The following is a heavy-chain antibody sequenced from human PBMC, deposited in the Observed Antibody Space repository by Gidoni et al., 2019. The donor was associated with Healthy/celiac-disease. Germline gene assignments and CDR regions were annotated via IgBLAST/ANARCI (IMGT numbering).Heavy chain of an antibody. CDR2: ISWNSGSI. CDR3: AKGPWGWFDP. D-gene: IGHD7-27*01. Sequence: EVQLVESGGGLVQPGRSLSLSCAASGFTFDDYAMHWVRQAPGKGLEWVSGISWNSGSIGYADSVKGRFTISRDNAKNSLYLQMNSLRAEDTALYYCAKGPWGWFDPWGQGTLVTVSS. V-gene: IGHV3-9*01. J-gene: IGHJ5*02. CDR1: GFTFDDYA.